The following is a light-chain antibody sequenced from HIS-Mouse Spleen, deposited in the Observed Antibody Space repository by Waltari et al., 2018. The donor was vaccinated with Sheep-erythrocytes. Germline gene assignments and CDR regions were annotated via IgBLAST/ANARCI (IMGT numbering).Light chain of an antibody. Sequence: QSVLTQPPSVSEAPRQRVTISCSGSSSNIGTNAVNWYQQLPGKASKLLIYYDDLLPSGVSDRFSGSKSGTSASLAISGLQSEDEADYYCAAWDDILNGWVFGGGTKLTVL. CDR1: SSNIGTNA. V-gene: IGLV1-36*01. CDR3: AAWDDILNGWV. J-gene: IGLJ3*02. CDR2: YDD.